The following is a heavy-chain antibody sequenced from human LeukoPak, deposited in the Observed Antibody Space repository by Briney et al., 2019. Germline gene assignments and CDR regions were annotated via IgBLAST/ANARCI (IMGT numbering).Heavy chain of an antibody. CDR3: ARAHSSSWYIYEY. CDR1: GGSISDYY. V-gene: IGHV4-4*07. D-gene: IGHD6-13*01. CDR2: IYASGST. J-gene: IGHJ4*02. Sequence: PSETLSLTCTVSGGSISDYYWGWIRQPAGKGLEWIGRIYASGSTYYNPSLKSRVTMSVDTSKNQFSLKLTSVTAADTAVFYCARAHSSSWYIYEYWGQGTLVTVSP.